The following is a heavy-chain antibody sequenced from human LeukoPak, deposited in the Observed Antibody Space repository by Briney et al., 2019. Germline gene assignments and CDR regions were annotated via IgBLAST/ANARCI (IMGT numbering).Heavy chain of an antibody. Sequence: SETLSLNCSVSGGLISSYYWSWIRQPPGKGLERLGYIYYSGSTNYKPSLLSRVTISVDSSMNHFSLKLSSVTAADTAVYYCARGGWWYHDAFDIWGQGTMVTVSS. CDR3: ARGGWWYHDAFDI. D-gene: IGHD2-15*01. J-gene: IGHJ3*02. V-gene: IGHV4-59*01. CDR1: GGLISSYY. CDR2: IYYSGST.